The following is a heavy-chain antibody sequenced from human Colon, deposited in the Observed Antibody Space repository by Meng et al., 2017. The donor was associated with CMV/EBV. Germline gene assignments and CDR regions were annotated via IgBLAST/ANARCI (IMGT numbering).Heavy chain of an antibody. Sequence: ASVKVSCKAAGYTFTSYGISWVRQAPGQGLEWLGWISAYNGNTNYAQKLQGRVTMTTDTSTSKAYMELRSLRADDTAVYYCARDQPVGKDSSGYYIDYWGQGTLVTVSS. V-gene: IGHV1-18*01. CDR2: ISAYNGNT. J-gene: IGHJ4*02. CDR1: GYTFTSYG. D-gene: IGHD3-22*01. CDR3: ARDQPVGKDSSGYYIDY.